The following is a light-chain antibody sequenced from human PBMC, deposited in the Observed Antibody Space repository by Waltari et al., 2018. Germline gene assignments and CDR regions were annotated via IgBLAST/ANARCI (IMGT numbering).Light chain of an antibody. Sequence: QTVVIQEPSLSVSPGGTVTLPCFLSSCSVSSNSSARWYQQTPGQAPRTLVYKGNIRSSGVPERFSGSILGNKAALTITGAQADDESDYYCLFYMGSGIWVFGGGTKLTVL. CDR3: LFYMGSGIWV. V-gene: IGLV8-61*01. CDR2: KGN. J-gene: IGLJ3*02. CDR1: SCSVSSNSS.